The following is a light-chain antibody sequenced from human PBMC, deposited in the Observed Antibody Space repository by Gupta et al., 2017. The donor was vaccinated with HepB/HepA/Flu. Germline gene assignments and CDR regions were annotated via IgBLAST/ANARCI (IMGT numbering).Light chain of an antibody. Sequence: SAPGTPGQSVSISCSGSSSNIGSNFVSWYQQLPGTAPKLLTYRKTERPSGVPDRFSCATACTSAYPVTSSRRYEDEADDYCSESADSMSGSEVLGTGTMVTVL. CDR2: RKT. CDR1: SSNIGSNF. V-gene: IGLV1-47*01. J-gene: IGLJ1*01. CDR3: SESADSMSGSEV.